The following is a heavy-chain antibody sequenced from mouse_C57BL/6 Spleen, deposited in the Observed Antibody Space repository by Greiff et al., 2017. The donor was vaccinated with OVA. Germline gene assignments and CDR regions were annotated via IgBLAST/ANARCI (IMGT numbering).Heavy chain of an antibody. J-gene: IGHJ4*01. V-gene: IGHV1-55*01. D-gene: IGHD2-4*01. CDR1: GYTFTSYW. CDR2: IYPGSGST. Sequence: QVHVKQSGAELVKPGASVKMSCKASGYTFTSYWITWVKQRPGQGLEWIGDIYPGSGSTNYNEKFKSKATLTVDTSSSTAYMQLSSLTSEDSAVYYCARLDDYDFYYAMDYWGQGTSVTVSS. CDR3: ARLDDYDFYYAMDY.